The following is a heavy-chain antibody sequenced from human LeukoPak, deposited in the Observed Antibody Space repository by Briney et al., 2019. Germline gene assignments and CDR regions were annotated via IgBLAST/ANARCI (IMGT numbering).Heavy chain of an antibody. CDR3: ARGKFGELLFDY. CDR1: GGTFTSYA. V-gene: IGHV1-69*05. CDR2: FIPIFGTA. J-gene: IGHJ4*02. Sequence: SVKVSCKASGGTFTSYAISWVRQAPGQGLEWMVVFIPIFGTANYPQKFQGRVTITTDESTSTAYMELSSLRSEDTAVYYCARGKFGELLFDYWGQGTLVTVSS. D-gene: IGHD3-10*01.